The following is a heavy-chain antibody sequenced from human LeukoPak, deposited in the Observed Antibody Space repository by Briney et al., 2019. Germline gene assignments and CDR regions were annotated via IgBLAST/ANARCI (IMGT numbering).Heavy chain of an antibody. Sequence: ASVKVSCKASGYTFTSYDINWVRQATGQGLEWMGWMNPNSGNTGYAQKFQGRVTMTRNTSISTAYMELSSLRSEDTAVYYCARLGPTKRDFDPWGQGTLVTVSS. V-gene: IGHV1-8*01. D-gene: IGHD5-12*01. CDR3: ARLGPTKRDFDP. CDR1: GYTFTSYD. J-gene: IGHJ5*02. CDR2: MNPNSGNT.